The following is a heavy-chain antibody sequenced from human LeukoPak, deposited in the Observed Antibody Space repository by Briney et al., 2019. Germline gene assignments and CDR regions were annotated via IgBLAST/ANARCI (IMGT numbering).Heavy chain of an antibody. CDR2: IFYSGST. CDR1: GVSISSGGYY. J-gene: IGHJ4*02. CDR3: ARDIVYCSSTSCYEYFDY. V-gene: IGHV4-31*03. Sequence: SETLSLTCTVSGVSISSGGYYWSWICHHPGKGLEWTGCIFYSGSTYYNPSLKSRVTISVDTSKNQFSLKLSSVTAADTAVYYCARDIVYCSSTSCYEYFDYWGQGTLVTVSS. D-gene: IGHD2-2*01.